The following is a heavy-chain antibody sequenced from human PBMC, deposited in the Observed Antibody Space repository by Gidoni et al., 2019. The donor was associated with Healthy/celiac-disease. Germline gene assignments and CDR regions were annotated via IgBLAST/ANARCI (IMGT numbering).Heavy chain of an antibody. CDR2: LNHSGST. CDR1: GGSFSGYY. J-gene: IGHJ6*02. D-gene: IGHD3-22*01. CDR3: ARGTMIVVVKSYYYGMDV. Sequence: QVQLQQWGAGLLKPSETLSLTCAVYGGSFSGYYWSWIRQPPGKGLEWIGELNHSGSTNYNPSLKSRVTISVDTSKNQVSLKLSSVTAADTAVYYCARGTMIVVVKSYYYGMDVWGQGTTVTVSS. V-gene: IGHV4-34*01.